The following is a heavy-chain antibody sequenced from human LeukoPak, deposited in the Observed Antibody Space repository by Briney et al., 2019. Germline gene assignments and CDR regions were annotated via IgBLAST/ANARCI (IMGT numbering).Heavy chain of an antibody. CDR1: GYSFTSYW. CDR2: IYPGDSDT. D-gene: IGHD1-26*01. J-gene: IGHJ5*02. Sequence: GESLKISCKGSGYSFTSYWIGWVRQMPGRGLEWMGIIYPGDSDTRYSPSFQGQVTISADKSISTAYLQWSSLKASDTAMYYCARHSVFVGSYDWFDPWGQGTLVTVSS. CDR3: ARHSVFVGSYDWFDP. V-gene: IGHV5-51*01.